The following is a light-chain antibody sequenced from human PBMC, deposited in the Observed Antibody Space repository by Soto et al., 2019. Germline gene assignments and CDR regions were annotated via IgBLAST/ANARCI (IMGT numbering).Light chain of an antibody. CDR2: RAS. CDR1: ESVNSN. CDR3: QQYNNWPPLT. Sequence: EIVMTQSPATLSMSPGERATLSCRASESVNSNLAWYQQKPGQPHRLLIYRASTRATGIPARFSGSGSGTEFTLTISSLQSEDFAVYYCQQYNNWPPLTFGGGTKVEI. V-gene: IGKV3-15*01. J-gene: IGKJ4*01.